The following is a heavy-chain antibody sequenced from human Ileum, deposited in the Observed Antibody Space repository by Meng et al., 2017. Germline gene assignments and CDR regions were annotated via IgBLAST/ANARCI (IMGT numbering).Heavy chain of an antibody. CDR1: GFTFSSYE. CDR3: ARIRAYHDDSSGYYDY. CDR2: ISSSDGTK. Sequence: GESLKISCAASGFTFSSYEMNWVRQAPGKGLEWVSYISSSDGTKYYADSVKGRFTISRDNAKNSLYLQMNSLRAEDTAVYYCARIRAYHDDSSGYYDYWGQGNRVTGSS. J-gene: IGHJ4*02. D-gene: IGHD3-22*01. V-gene: IGHV3-48*03.